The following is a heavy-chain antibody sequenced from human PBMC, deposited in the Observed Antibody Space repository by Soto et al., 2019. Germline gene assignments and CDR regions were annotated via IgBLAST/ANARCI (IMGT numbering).Heavy chain of an antibody. D-gene: IGHD3-22*01. Sequence: SQTLSLTCVISGDSVSSNYVTWNWIRQSPSRGLEWLGRTYYRSKWYNDYAGSVKSRITINPDTSKNQFSLQLNSVTPEDTAVYYCASAHYFDSSGYYYPHFDYWGQGTPVTVSS. CDR2: TYYRSKWYN. V-gene: IGHV6-1*01. J-gene: IGHJ4*02. CDR1: GDSVSSNYVT. CDR3: ASAHYFDSSGYYYPHFDY.